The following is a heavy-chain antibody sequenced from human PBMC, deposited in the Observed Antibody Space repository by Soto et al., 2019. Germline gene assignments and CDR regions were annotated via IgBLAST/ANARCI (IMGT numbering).Heavy chain of an antibody. D-gene: IGHD3-9*01. V-gene: IGHV1-3*01. J-gene: IGHJ6*03. CDR2: INAGNGNT. Sequence: GASVKVSCKASGYTFTSYAMHWVRQAPGQRLEWMGWINAGNGNTKYSQKFQGRVTITRDTSASTAYMELSSLRSEDTAVYYCARDGGAYYDILTVYYYYYYMDVWGKGTTVTVSS. CDR3: ARDGGAYYDILTVYYYYYYMDV. CDR1: GYTFTSYA.